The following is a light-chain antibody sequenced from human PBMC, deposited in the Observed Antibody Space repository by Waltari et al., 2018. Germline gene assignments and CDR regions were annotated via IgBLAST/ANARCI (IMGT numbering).Light chain of an antibody. CDR1: SLSKKY. J-gene: IGLJ3*02. CDR3: LSADSSGTYQV. CDR2: KDS. Sequence: SYELTQPPSVSVSLGQMARITCSGESLSKKYTYWYQQKPGQFPVLVIYKDSERPSGIPGRFSGSSSGTMVILASSEVLAEDEADYYCLSADSSGTYQVFGGGTKLTVL. V-gene: IGLV3-16*01.